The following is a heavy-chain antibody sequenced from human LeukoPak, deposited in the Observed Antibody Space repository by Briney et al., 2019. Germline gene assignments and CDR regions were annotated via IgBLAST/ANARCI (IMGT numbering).Heavy chain of an antibody. Sequence: SETLSLTCAVSGGSIISSSWWSWVRQPPGKGLEWIGEIYHGGSTNYNPTLKSRVTISIDKSKNQFSLKLTTVTAADTAVYYCARVGGVAGNDGFDIWGQGTMVIVSS. CDR1: GGSIISSSW. CDR3: ARVGGVAGNDGFDI. D-gene: IGHD6-19*01. CDR2: IYHGGST. J-gene: IGHJ3*02. V-gene: IGHV4-4*02.